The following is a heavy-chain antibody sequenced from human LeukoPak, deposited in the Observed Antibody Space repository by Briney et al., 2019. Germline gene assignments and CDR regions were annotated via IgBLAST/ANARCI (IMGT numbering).Heavy chain of an antibody. Sequence: ASVKVSCKASGYTFTGYYMHWVRQAPGQGLEWMGWISAYNGNTNYAQKLQGRVTMTTDTSTSTAYMELRSLRSDDTAVYYCARAQGVSDFDYWGQGTLVTVSS. CDR2: ISAYNGNT. CDR1: GYTFTGYY. CDR3: ARAQGVSDFDY. J-gene: IGHJ4*02. V-gene: IGHV1-18*04. D-gene: IGHD2-8*01.